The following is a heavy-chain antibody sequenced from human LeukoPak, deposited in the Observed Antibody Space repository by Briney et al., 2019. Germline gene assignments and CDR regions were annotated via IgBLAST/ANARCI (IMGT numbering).Heavy chain of an antibody. CDR3: AHTPPIVRRIVVVTAGPNNWFDP. CDR1: GFSLSTSGVG. V-gene: IGHV2-5*01. D-gene: IGHD2-21*02. J-gene: IGHJ5*02. CDR2: IYWNDDK. Sequence: SGPTLVNPTQTLTLTCTFSGFSLSTSGVGVGWIRQPPGKALEWLALIYWNDDKRYSPSLKSRLTITKDTSKNQVVLTMTNMDPVDTATYYCAHTPPIVRRIVVVTAGPNNWFDPWGQGTLVTVSS.